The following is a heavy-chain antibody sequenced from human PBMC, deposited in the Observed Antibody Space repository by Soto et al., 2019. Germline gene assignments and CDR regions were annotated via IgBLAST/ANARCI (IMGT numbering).Heavy chain of an antibody. D-gene: IGHD6-13*01. J-gene: IGHJ4*02. CDR2: ISTYNGNT. Sequence: ASVKVSCKVSGYTFTSYGVSWVRHAPGQGLEWMGWISTYNGNTNYAQNFQGRFTVTTDTSTSTVYMELRSLRSDDTAVYYCARAAGYSSSWSDYWGQGTLVTVSS. CDR1: GYTFTSYG. CDR3: ARAAGYSSSWSDY. V-gene: IGHV1-18*01.